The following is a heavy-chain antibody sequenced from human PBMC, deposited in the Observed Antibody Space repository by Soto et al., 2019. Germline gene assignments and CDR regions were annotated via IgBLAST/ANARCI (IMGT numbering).Heavy chain of an antibody. Sequence: KTSETLSLTCSVSGGSISSGYYYWSWIRQPPGKGLEWIGYIYYSGSTYYNPSLKSRVTISVDTSNNQFSLKLTSVTAADTAMYYCARYYYGSGSYQDYWGQGTLVTVSS. J-gene: IGHJ4*02. CDR1: GGSISSGYYY. V-gene: IGHV4-30-4*01. CDR3: ARYYYGSGSYQDY. CDR2: IYYSGST. D-gene: IGHD3-10*01.